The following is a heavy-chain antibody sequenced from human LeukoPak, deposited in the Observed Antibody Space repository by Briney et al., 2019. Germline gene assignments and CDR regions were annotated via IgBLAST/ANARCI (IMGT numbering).Heavy chain of an antibody. V-gene: IGHV4-34*01. CDR3: ASGYSSGWTNN. D-gene: IGHD6-19*01. J-gene: IGHJ4*02. Sequence: SETLSLTCVVYGGSFSGYYWSWIRQPPGRGLEWIGEINHSGSTNYNPSLKSRVTISVDTSMNQFSLKVSSVTAADTAVYYCASGYSSGWTNNWGQGTLVTVSS. CDR2: INHSGST. CDR1: GGSFSGYY.